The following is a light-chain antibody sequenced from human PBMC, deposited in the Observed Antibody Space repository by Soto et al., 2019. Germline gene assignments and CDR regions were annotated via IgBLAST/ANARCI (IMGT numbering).Light chain of an antibody. CDR1: QDIGTW. CDR2: VAS. V-gene: IGKV1-12*01. J-gene: IGKJ3*01. CDR3: QQADSFPFT. Sequence: DIQLTQSPSSVSASVGDRVTITCRASQDIGTWLAWYQQKPGKAPKLLIYVASNLQSGVPSRFSGAGSGTDFNLTITRLQPEDFPTYHCQQADSFPFTFGPGTKVDFK.